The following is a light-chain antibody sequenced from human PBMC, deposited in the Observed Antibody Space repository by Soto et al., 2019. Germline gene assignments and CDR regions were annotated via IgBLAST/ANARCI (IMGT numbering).Light chain of an antibody. J-gene: IGKJ2*01. CDR2: DAS. CDR3: QQYASYPYT. V-gene: IGKV1-5*01. Sequence: DIQMTQSPSTLSASVGDRVTITCRASQSISSCSAWYQQKPGKAPKLLISDASSLQSGVPSRFSGGGSGTDITLTISSLQHDDFATYYCQQYASYPYTFGQGTKLEIK. CDR1: QSISSC.